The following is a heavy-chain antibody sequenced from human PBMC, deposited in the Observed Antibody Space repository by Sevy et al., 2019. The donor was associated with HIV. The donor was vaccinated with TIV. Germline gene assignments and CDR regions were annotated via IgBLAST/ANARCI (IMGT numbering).Heavy chain of an antibody. V-gene: IGHV3-30*18. D-gene: IGHD6-19*01. J-gene: IGHJ5*02. Sequence: GGSLRLSCEASGFTFSTSGMHWVRQAPGKGLEWVTLISRDGSDTYYADSVKGRFTVSRDNSENTVFLEMDSLRPDDTARYYCVKEGVPESIGYYRDFYSWGQGTLVTVSS. CDR1: GFTFSTSG. CDR2: ISRDGSDT. CDR3: VKEGVPESIGYYRDFYS.